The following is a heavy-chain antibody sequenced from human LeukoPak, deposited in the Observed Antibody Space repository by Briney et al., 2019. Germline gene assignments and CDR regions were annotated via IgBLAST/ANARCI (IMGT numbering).Heavy chain of an antibody. J-gene: IGHJ4*02. Sequence: GESLKISCQVSGYIFTNYWIGWVRQMPGKGLESMGIVYPADSDTTYSPSFEGQVTISADKSIDTVYLQWSSLKASDTATYYCARQSRDGSKTRGYYFDSWGQGALVTVSS. V-gene: IGHV5-51*01. D-gene: IGHD3-10*01. CDR2: VYPADSDT. CDR3: ARQSRDGSKTRGYYFDS. CDR1: GYIFTNYW.